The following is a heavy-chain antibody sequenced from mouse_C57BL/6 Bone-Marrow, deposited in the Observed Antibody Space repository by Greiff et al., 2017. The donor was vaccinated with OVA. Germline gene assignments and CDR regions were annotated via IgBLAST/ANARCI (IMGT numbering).Heavy chain of an antibody. CDR1: GFTFSDYY. V-gene: IGHV5-12*01. J-gene: IGHJ4*01. Sequence: VQLKESGGGLVQPGGSLKLSCAASGFTFSDYYMYWVRQTPEKRLEWVAYISNGGGSTYYPDTVKGRFTISRDNAKNTLYLQMSRLKSEDTAMYYCARGFYDGYYDYAMDYWGQGTSVTVSS. CDR3: ARGFYDGYYDYAMDY. D-gene: IGHD2-3*01. CDR2: ISNGGGST.